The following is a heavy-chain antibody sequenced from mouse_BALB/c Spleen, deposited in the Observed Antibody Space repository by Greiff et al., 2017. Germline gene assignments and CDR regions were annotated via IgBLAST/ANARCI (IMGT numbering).Heavy chain of an antibody. D-gene: IGHD2-1*01. CDR2: IYPGSGNT. CDR1: GYTFTDYY. CDR3: ASIYYGNYYAMDY. J-gene: IGHJ4*01. V-gene: IGHV1-77*01. Sequence: VQLQQSGAELARPGASVKLSCKASGYTFTDYYINWVKQRTGQGLEWIGEIYPGSGNTYYNEKFKGKATLTADKSSSTAYMQLSSLTSEDSAVYFCASIYYGNYYAMDYWGQGTSVTVSS.